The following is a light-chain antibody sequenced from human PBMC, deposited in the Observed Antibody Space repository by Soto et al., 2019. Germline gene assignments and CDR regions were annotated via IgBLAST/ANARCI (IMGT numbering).Light chain of an antibody. CDR2: GAF. CDR3: LQHRSSPHT. Sequence: IVVTQSPGTLSLSPGEGASLSCRASQSVSSNYLAWFQQKPGQAPRLLISGAFTRATDIPDRFSGSGSGTDFTLIISSLEPEDFAVYYCLQHRSSPHTFGQGTRLGL. CDR1: QSVSSNY. J-gene: IGKJ5*01. V-gene: IGKV3-20*01.